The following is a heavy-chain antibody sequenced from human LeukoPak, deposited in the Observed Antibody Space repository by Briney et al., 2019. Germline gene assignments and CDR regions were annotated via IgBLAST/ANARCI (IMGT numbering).Heavy chain of an antibody. CDR3: ANQYDSSGYYRDAFDI. Sequence: GGSLRLSCAASGFTFSSYAMSWVRQAPGKGLEWVSTISGSGGSTYYADSVKGRFTISRDNSKNTLYPQMNSLRAEDTAIYYCANQYDSSGYYRDAFDIWGQGTMVTVSS. CDR1: GFTFSSYA. D-gene: IGHD3-22*01. V-gene: IGHV3-23*01. J-gene: IGHJ3*02. CDR2: ISGSGGST.